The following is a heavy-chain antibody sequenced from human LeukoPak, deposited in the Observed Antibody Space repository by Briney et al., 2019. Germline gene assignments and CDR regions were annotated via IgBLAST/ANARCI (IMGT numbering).Heavy chain of an antibody. CDR3: ARDYDPDTYYYDSSGYYY. J-gene: IGHJ4*02. V-gene: IGHV3-21*01. CDR1: GFTFSSYS. D-gene: IGHD3-22*01. CDR2: ISSSSSYI. Sequence: GGSLRLSCAASGFTFSSYSMNWVRQAPGKGLEWVSSISSSSSYIYYADSVKGRFTISRDNAKNSLYLQMNSLRAEDTAVYYCARDYDPDTYYYDSSGYYYWGRGTLVTVSS.